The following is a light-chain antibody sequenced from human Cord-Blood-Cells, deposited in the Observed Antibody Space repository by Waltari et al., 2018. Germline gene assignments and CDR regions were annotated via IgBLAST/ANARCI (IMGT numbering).Light chain of an antibody. V-gene: IGLV1-40*01. CDR1: SSNIGAGYD. CDR3: QSYDSSLGGSV. CDR2: GDS. J-gene: IGLJ3*02. Sequence: QSVLTQPPSVSGAPGQRVTISCTGSSSNIGAGYDVHWYQHLPGTAPKLLIYGDSNRASGVPDRFSGSKSGTSASLAITGLQAEDEADYYCQSYDSSLGGSVFGGGTKLTVL.